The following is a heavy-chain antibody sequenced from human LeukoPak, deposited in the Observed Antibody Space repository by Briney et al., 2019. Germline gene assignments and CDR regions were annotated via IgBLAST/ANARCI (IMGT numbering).Heavy chain of an antibody. D-gene: IGHD6-13*01. V-gene: IGHV3-7*01. J-gene: IGHJ6*03. CDR2: IKQDGSEK. CDR3: ARDRGIAAAGTPYYYYYYYMGV. Sequence: PGGSLRLSCAASGFTFSSYWMSWVRQAPGKGLEWVANIKQDGSEKYYVDSVKGRFTISRDNAKNSLYLQMNSLRAEDTAVYYCARDRGIAAAGTPYYYYYYYMGVWGKGTTVTISS. CDR1: GFTFSSYW.